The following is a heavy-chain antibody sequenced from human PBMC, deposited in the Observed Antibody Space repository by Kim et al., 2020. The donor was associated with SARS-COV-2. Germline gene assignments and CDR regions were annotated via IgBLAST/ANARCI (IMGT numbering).Heavy chain of an antibody. J-gene: IGHJ6*02. CDR3: ASSRDDYNYGMDV. Sequence: KYNPSLKSRVALSVGTSKNQFSLRLGSVTAADTAMYYCASSRDDYNYGMDVWGHGTTVTVSS. V-gene: IGHV4-4*06.